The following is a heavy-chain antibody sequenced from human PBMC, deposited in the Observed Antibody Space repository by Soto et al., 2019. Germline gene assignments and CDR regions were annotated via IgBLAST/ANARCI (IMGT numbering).Heavy chain of an antibody. CDR3: ARKGEGAVALDY. V-gene: IGHV1-46*01. CDR1: GYTFTSYY. J-gene: IGHJ4*02. CDR2: INPTGGST. Sequence: QVQLVQSGAEVKKPGASVKVSCKASGYTFTSYYMHWVRQAPGQGLEWMGIINPTGGSTSYAQKFEGRVTMTRDTVTSTVDMELSSLRSEGTAVYYCARKGEGAVALDYWGQGTLVTVSS. D-gene: IGHD6-19*01.